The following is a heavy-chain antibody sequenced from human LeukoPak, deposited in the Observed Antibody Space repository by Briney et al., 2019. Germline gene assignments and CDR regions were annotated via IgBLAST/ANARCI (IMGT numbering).Heavy chain of an antibody. CDR3: AKWGDYDILTGYYVSDF. CDR2: IKQDGSAK. V-gene: IGHV3-7*03. J-gene: IGHJ4*02. D-gene: IGHD3-9*01. Sequence: PGGSLRLSCAASGFSFISYWMSWVRQAPGKGLEWVANIKQDGSAKNYVDSVKGRFTISRDNSKNTLYVEMSTLRAEDTAVYYCAKWGDYDILTGYYVSDFWGQGTLVTVSS. CDR1: GFSFISYW.